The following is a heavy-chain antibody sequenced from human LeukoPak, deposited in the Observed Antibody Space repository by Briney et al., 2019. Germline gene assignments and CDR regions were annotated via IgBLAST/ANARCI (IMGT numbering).Heavy chain of an antibody. J-gene: IGHJ6*03. D-gene: IGHD3-3*01. CDR1: GFTFSSYW. Sequence: GGSLRLSCAASGFTFSSYWMSWVRQAPGKGLEWVANIKQDGSEKYYVDSVKGRFTISRDNAKNSLYLQMNSLRAEDTAVYYCARDGEWLPHYYYYYYMDVWGKGTTVTVSS. CDR2: IKQDGSEK. V-gene: IGHV3-7*01. CDR3: ARDGEWLPHYYYYYYMDV.